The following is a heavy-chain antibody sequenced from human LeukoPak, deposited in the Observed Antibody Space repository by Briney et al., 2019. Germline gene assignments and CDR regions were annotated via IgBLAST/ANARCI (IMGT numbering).Heavy chain of an antibody. CDR3: AKDGVAAADPAEYFQH. CDR1: GFTFDDYA. V-gene: IGHV3-9*01. D-gene: IGHD6-13*01. J-gene: IGHJ1*01. Sequence: AGGSLRLSCAASGFTFDDYAMHWVRQAPGKGLEWVSGISWNSGSIGYADSVKGRFTISRDNAKNSLYLQMNSLRAEDTALYYCAKDGVAAADPAEYFQHWGQGTLVTVSS. CDR2: ISWNSGSI.